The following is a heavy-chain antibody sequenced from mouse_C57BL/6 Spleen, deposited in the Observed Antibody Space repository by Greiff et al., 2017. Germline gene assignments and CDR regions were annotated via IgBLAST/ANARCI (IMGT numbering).Heavy chain of an antibody. D-gene: IGHD1-1*01. CDR3: ARRSAVVARFDV. CDR1: GFNIKDYY. J-gene: IGHJ1*03. Sequence: EVQLQQSGAELVKPGASVKLSCTASGFNIKDYYMHWVKQRTEQGLEWIGRIDPEDGETKYAPKFQGKATITADTSSSTAYMQLNSLTSEDSAVYYCARRSAVVARFDVWGTGTTVTVSS. CDR2: IDPEDGET. V-gene: IGHV14-2*01.